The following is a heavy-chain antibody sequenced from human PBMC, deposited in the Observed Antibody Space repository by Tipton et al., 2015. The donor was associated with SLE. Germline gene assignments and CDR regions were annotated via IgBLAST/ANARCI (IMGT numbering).Heavy chain of an antibody. CDR2: ISYDGSNK. CDR3: AKASYYYDSSGYYYEY. D-gene: IGHD3-22*01. V-gene: IGHV3-30*18. Sequence: SLRLSCAASGFTFSSYGMHWVRQAPGKGLEWVAVISYDGSNKYYADSVKGRFTISRDNSKNTLYLQMNSLRAEDTAVYYCAKASYYYDSSGYYYEYWGQGTLVTVSS. CDR1: GFTFSSYG. J-gene: IGHJ4*02.